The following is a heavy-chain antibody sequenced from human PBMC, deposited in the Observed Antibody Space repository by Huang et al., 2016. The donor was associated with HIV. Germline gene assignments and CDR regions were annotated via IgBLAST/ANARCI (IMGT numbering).Heavy chain of an antibody. CDR1: GGSFTISG. Sequence: QVHLVLSGAEVKKPGSSVRVSCTASGGSFTISGISWVSQAPGQGLEWLGGSRHSLWRANFAQKMRDRGTITARESTNTVYMDLTSLRPEDTAVYYWASGASYEIWTPYYSGWHYSMDVWGEGTTVTVSS. J-gene: IGHJ6*03. CDR2: SRHSLWRA. V-gene: IGHV1-69*13. CDR3: ASGASYEIWTPYYSGWHYSMDV. D-gene: IGHD3-9*01.